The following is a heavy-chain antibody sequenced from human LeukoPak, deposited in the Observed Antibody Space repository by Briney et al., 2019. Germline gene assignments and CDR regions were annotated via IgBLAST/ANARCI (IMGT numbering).Heavy chain of an antibody. D-gene: IGHD1-20*01. CDR2: ISGSGATT. CDR3: ALTGTTVRDY. Sequence: GGSLRLSCAGSGFSFSSYGMSWVRQAPGKGLEWVSAISGSGATTYYADSVKGRFTISRDNAKNSLYLQMNSLRAEDTAVYYCALTGTTVRDYWGQGTLVTVSS. J-gene: IGHJ4*02. V-gene: IGHV3-23*01. CDR1: GFSFSSYG.